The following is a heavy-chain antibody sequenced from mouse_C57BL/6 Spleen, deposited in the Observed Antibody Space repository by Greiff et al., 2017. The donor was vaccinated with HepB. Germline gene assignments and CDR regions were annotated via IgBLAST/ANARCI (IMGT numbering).Heavy chain of an antibody. Sequence: VKLQQSGAELVKTGASVKMSCKASGYTFTTYPIERMKQNHGKRLEWIGNFHPYNDDNKYNEKFKGKATLTVEKSSSTVYLELSRLTSDDSTVYYCTRRGSSYPWVAYWCQGTLVTVSA. CDR1: GYTFTTYP. CDR3: TRRGSSYPWVAY. J-gene: IGHJ3*01. D-gene: IGHD1-1*01. V-gene: IGHV1-47*01. CDR2: FHPYNDDN.